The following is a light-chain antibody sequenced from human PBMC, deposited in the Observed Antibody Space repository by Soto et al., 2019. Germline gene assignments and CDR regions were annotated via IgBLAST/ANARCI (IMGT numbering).Light chain of an antibody. CDR2: DVF. Sequence: DIQMTQSPSTLSESVGDRVTITCRASQRISSWLAWYQQKPGKAPKLLIHDVFSLQSGVPSRFGGRGSGTEFTLTISNLQPDDFATYYCQQYNSHSDTFGQGTKVYIK. V-gene: IGKV1-5*01. CDR1: QRISSW. CDR3: QQYNSHSDT. J-gene: IGKJ2*01.